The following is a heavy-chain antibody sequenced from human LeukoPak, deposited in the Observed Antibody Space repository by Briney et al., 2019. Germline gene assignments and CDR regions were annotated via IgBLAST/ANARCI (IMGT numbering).Heavy chain of an antibody. Sequence: GGSLRLSCAASGFTFSSHNMNWVRQALGKGLEWVSYISTSSTIVYYAESVKGRFTISRDNAKTSLYLQMNSLRAEDTAVYYCARGSVVVVVAATPFDYWGQGTLVTVSS. CDR3: ARGSVVVVVAATPFDY. V-gene: IGHV3-48*01. CDR1: GFTFSSHN. D-gene: IGHD2-15*01. CDR2: ISTSSTIV. J-gene: IGHJ4*02.